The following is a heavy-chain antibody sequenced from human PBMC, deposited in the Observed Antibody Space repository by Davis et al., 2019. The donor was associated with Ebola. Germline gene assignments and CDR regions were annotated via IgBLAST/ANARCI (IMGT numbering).Heavy chain of an antibody. Sequence: HSQTLSLTCAISGDRVSINSGGWNWIRQSPSRGLEWLGRTYYNSKWYNDYAPSVKSRIIINPDTSKNQFSLQLSSVTPEDTAMYYCVRGWLRTSMDVWGTGTTVIVSS. CDR2: TYYNSKWYN. V-gene: IGHV6-1*01. CDR3: VRGWLRTSMDV. D-gene: IGHD6-19*01. CDR1: GDRVSINSGG. J-gene: IGHJ6*04.